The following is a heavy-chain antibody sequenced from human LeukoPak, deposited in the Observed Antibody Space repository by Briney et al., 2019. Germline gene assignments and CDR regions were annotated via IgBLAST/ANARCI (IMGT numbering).Heavy chain of an antibody. CDR3: AKDHSSGYPDAFDI. D-gene: IGHD3-10*01. V-gene: IGHV3-21*04. CDR1: GFTFSNYN. CDR2: ITSSSSYI. Sequence: GGSLRLSCAASGFTFSNYNMNWVRQAPGKGLEWVSSITSSSSYIYYADSVKGRFTISRDNSKNTLYLQMNSLRAEDTAVYYCAKDHSSGYPDAFDIWGQGTMVTVSS. J-gene: IGHJ3*02.